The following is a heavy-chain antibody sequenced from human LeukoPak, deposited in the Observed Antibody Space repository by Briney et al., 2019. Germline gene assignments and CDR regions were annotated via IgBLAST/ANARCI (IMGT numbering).Heavy chain of an antibody. CDR2: INPSSGST. CDR3: AREYYYDSKGYGFDY. CDR1: GYTFTSYY. D-gene: IGHD3-22*01. V-gene: IGHV1-46*01. Sequence: ASVKVSFKASGYTFTSYYMHWVRQAPGQGLEWMGIINPSSGSTSYAQKFQGRVTMTRDTSTSTVYMELSSLRSEDTAVYYCAREYYYDSKGYGFDYWGQGTLVTVSS. J-gene: IGHJ4*02.